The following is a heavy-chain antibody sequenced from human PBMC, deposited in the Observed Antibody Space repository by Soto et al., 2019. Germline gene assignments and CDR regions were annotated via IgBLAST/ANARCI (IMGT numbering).Heavy chain of an antibody. D-gene: IGHD6-19*01. Sequence: STRLSCGASGFNFGVFGMHWVRPAPGKGLEWLSVLSYEGSEEYYADSVRGRFTISRDNSKNTLFLQMDSLRVDDTGVYYCALTRRSSLLEVAGPGFEYWGQGTLVTVSS. V-gene: IGHV3-30*03. CDR1: GFNFGVFG. CDR2: LSYEGSEE. J-gene: IGHJ4*02. CDR3: ALTRRSSLLEVAGPGFEY.